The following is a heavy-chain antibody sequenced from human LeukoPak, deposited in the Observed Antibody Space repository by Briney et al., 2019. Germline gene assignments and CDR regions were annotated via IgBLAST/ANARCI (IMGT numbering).Heavy chain of an antibody. CDR2: ISGGGGTT. D-gene: IGHD2-15*01. J-gene: IGHJ6*02. Sequence: GGSLRLSCAASGFTFASYAMSWVRQAPGKGLEWVSAISGGGGTTYYADSVKGRFTISRDNSKNTLYLQMNSLRAEDTAVHYCAKGLGCSGGSCPRVYYGMDVWGQGTTVTVSS. V-gene: IGHV3-23*01. CDR3: AKGLGCSGGSCPRVYYGMDV. CDR1: GFTFASYA.